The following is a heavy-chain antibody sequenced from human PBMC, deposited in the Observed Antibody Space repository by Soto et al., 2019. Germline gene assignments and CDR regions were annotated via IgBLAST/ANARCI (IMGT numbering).Heavy chain of an antibody. J-gene: IGHJ6*02. Sequence: GSLRLSFAASGFTVSSNYMSWVRQAPVKGLAWVSVIYSGGSTYYADSVKGRFTISRDNSKNTLYLQTNSLRAEDTAVYYCARQSGGYGYYYYSRDVLRRGNTVTICS. CDR1: GFTVSSNY. D-gene: IGHD5-12*01. V-gene: IGHV3-53*01. CDR3: ARQSGGYGYYYYSRDV. CDR2: IYSGGST.